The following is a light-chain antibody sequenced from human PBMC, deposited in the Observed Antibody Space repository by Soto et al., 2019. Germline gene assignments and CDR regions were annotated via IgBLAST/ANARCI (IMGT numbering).Light chain of an antibody. CDR3: QQRSNWPYT. Sequence: EIVLTQSPATLSLSPGERATLSCRASQSIGRYLAWFQHKPGQAPRVLISDTSNRATCIPSKFIGSGSGTDFTLTICNLEPEDFSVYYCQQRSNWPYTFGQGTKLEI. CDR1: QSIGRY. CDR2: DTS. J-gene: IGKJ2*01. V-gene: IGKV3-11*01.